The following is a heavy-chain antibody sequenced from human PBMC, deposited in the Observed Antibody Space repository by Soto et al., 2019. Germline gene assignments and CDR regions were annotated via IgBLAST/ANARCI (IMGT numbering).Heavy chain of an antibody. D-gene: IGHD3-10*01. V-gene: IGHV3-66*01. J-gene: IGHJ5*02. CDR2: IYSGGST. Sequence: GGSLRLSCAASGFTVSSNYMSWVRQAPGKGLEWVSVIYSGGSTYYADSVKGRFTISRDNSKNTLYLQMNSLRAEDTAVYYCARDPVWFGDENSGWFDPWGQGTLVTVSS. CDR1: GFTVSSNY. CDR3: ARDPVWFGDENSGWFDP.